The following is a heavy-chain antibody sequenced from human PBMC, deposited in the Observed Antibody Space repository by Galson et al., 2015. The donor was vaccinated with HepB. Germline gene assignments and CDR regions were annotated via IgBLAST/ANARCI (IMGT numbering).Heavy chain of an antibody. CDR1: GFTFSSYG. CDR2: IWYDGSNK. J-gene: IGHJ4*02. D-gene: IGHD3-9*01. Sequence: SLRLSCAASGFTFSSYGMHWVRQAPGKGLEWVAVIWYDGSNKYYADSVKGRFTISRDNSKNTLYLQMNSLRAEDKAVYYCARDPGYYDILTGYLCDYWGQGTLVTVSS. CDR3: ARDPGYYDILTGYLCDY. V-gene: IGHV3-33*01.